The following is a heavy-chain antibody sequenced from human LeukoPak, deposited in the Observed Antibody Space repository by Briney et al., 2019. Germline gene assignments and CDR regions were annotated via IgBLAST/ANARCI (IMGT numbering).Heavy chain of an antibody. CDR1: GGSISSGDYY. CDR3: ARVGRGVPAATQDYYYYSMDV. V-gene: IGHV4-30-4*08. D-gene: IGHD2-2*01. CDR2: IYYSGST. Sequence: PSQTLSLTCTVPGGSISSGDYYWSWIRQPPGKGLEWVEYIYYSGSTYYNPSPTSRLTISVDTPKNQFSLKLSSVAAADTAVYSWARVGRGVPAATQDYYYYSMDVWGKGTTVTVSS. J-gene: IGHJ6*03.